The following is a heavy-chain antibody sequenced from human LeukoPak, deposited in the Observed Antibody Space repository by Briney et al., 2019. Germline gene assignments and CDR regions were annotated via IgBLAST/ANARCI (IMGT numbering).Heavy chain of an antibody. V-gene: IGHV3-53*01. Sequence: PGGSLRLSCAASGFTVSSNYMSWVRQAPGKGLEWVSVIYSGGSTYYADSVKGRFTISRDNSKNTLYLQMNSLRGEDTAVYYCARGYYDSSGYIDYWGQGTLVTVSS. CDR3: ARGYYDSSGYIDY. D-gene: IGHD3-22*01. CDR2: IYSGGST. J-gene: IGHJ4*02. CDR1: GFTVSSNY.